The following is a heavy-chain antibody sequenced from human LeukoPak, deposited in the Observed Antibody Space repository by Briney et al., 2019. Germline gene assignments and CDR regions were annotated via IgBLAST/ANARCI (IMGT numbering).Heavy chain of an antibody. CDR2: ISSDGGNK. CDR1: GFTFSTYG. Sequence: PGGSLRLSCAASGFTFSTYGVHWVRQAPGKGLEWVAVISSDGGNKYYADSVRGRFTISRDNSKNGLYLQMNSLRPEDTDIYYCAREGFTSSWLYYYYYMDVWDKGTTVTVSS. V-gene: IGHV3-30*04. J-gene: IGHJ6*03. D-gene: IGHD6-13*01. CDR3: AREGFTSSWLYYYYYMDV.